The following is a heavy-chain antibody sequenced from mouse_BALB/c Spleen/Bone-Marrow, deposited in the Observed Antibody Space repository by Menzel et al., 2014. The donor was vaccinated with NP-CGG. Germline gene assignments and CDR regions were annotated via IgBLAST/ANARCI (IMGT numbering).Heavy chain of an antibody. Sequence: QVQLQQSGVELVKPGASVKLSCKASGNTFTSYDINWVRQRPEQGLEWIGWIFPGDSTTKYNEKFKGKATLTTDKSSSTVHMQLSRLTSEDSAVYFCVRSRLRDWYFDVWGAGTTVTI. V-gene: IGHV1S56*01. CDR2: IFPGDSTT. J-gene: IGHJ1*01. CDR1: GNTFTSYD. CDR3: VRSRLRDWYFDV. D-gene: IGHD1-2*01.